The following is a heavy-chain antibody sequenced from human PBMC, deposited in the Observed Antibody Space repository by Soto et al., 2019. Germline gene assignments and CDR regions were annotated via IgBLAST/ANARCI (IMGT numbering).Heavy chain of an antibody. J-gene: IGHJ5*02. CDR3: DRRAAAGTARGLRSNWLDT. CDR2: INHSGST. CDR1: GGSFSGYY. D-gene: IGHD6-13*01. Sequence: PSETLSLTCAVYGGSFSGYYWSWIRQPPGKGLEWIGEINHSGSTNYNPSLKSRVTISVDTSKNQFSLKLSSVTAADTAVYYCDRRAAAGTARGLRSNWLDTWGQGTLVTVSS. V-gene: IGHV4-34*01.